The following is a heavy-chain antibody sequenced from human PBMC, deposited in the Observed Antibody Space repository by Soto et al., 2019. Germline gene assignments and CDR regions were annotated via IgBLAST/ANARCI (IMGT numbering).Heavy chain of an antibody. CDR2: INAANGDT. CDR3: ARGRKVGATPDGMDV. Sequence: ASVKVSCKASGYTFTIYPMHWVLQAPGQGLEWMGWINAANGDTKYSQKFQGRVTITRDPSAITAYMELSSLRSEDTAVYYCARGRKVGATPDGMDVWGQGTTVTVS. CDR1: GYTFTIYP. D-gene: IGHD1-26*01. J-gene: IGHJ6*02. V-gene: IGHV1-3*01.